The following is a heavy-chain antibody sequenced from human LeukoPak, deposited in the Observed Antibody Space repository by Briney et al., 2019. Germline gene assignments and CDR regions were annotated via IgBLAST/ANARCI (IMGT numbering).Heavy chain of an antibody. CDR3: TKNLGQVVDPTPMDY. D-gene: IGHD2-15*01. J-gene: IGHJ4*02. Sequence: GGSLRLSCAGSGFIFSNYAMTWVRQAPGEGLEWVSGISNSGGSTFYADSVKGRFTISRDNSKNTLYLQMNSLRVEDTAIYYCTKNLGQVVDPTPMDYWGQGTLVSVSS. V-gene: IGHV3-23*01. CDR1: GFIFSNYA. CDR2: ISNSGGST.